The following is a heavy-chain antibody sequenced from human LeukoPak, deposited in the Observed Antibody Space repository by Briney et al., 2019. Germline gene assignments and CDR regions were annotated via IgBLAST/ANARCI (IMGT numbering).Heavy chain of an antibody. V-gene: IGHV3-7*04. J-gene: IGHJ4*02. CDR3: ARAINYNFDY. D-gene: IGHD4-11*01. CDR2: INPDGSAT. CDR1: GFTFSSYA. Sequence: GGSLRLSCAASGFTFSSYAMSWVRQAPGEGLEWVANINPDGSATYHVDSVKGRFTISRDYAKNSLYLQMISLRAEDTAVYYCARAINYNFDYWGQGTLVTVSS.